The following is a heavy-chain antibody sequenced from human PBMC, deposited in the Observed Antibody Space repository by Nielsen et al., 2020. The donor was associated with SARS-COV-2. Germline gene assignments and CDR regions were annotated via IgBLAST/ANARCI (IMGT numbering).Heavy chain of an antibody. J-gene: IGHJ6*02. CDR3: ARGGDTSLVPYFNGLDV. D-gene: IGHD5-18*01. V-gene: IGHV1-18*01. Sequence: ASVKVSCKASDYSFTTFGIHWVRKTPGQGLEWMGWISTHNGHTAYAQNLQGRVTMTTDTSTSTAYVELRSLSSDDTAVYYCARGGDTSLVPYFNGLDVWGQGTTVTVSS. CDR2: ISTHNGHT. CDR1: DYSFTTFG.